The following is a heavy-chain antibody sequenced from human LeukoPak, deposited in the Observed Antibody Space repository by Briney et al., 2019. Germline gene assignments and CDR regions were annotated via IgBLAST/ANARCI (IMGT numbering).Heavy chain of an antibody. J-gene: IGHJ6*03. V-gene: IGHV3-13*01. CDR2: IGTASDT. CDR1: GFTFSSFD. Sequence: WGSLRLSCAASGFTFSSFDMHWVRQPTGQGLEWVSTIGTASDTYYPGSVEGRSTLSRDNAKNSLYLQMNSLTAGDTAVYYCARGPPRGKYYYMDVWGKGTTVIVSS. D-gene: IGHD1-1*01. CDR3: ARGPPRGKYYYMDV.